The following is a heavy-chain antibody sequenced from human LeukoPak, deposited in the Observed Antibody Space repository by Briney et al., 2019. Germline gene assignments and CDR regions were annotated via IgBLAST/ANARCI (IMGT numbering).Heavy chain of an antibody. Sequence: PSETLSLTCTVSGGSISSYYWSWIRQPPGKGLEWIGYIYYSGSTNYNPSLKSRVTISVDTSKNQFSLKLSSVTAADTAVYYCARDLPYCSSTSCYPYYFDYWGQGTLVTVSS. CDR3: ARDLPYCSSTSCYPYYFDY. D-gene: IGHD2-2*01. J-gene: IGHJ4*02. CDR1: GGSISSYY. CDR2: IYYSGST. V-gene: IGHV4-59*01.